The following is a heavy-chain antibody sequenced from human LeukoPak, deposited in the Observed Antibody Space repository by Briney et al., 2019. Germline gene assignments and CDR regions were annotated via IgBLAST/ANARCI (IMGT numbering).Heavy chain of an antibody. V-gene: IGHV3-23*01. D-gene: IGHD2/OR15-2a*01. CDR1: GFTFSSYA. CDR3: AKGLLFGDFSGLFDY. J-gene: IGHJ4*02. Sequence: GGSLRLSCAASGFTFSSYAMSWVRQAPGKGLEWVSAISGSGGSTYYADSVKGRFTISRDNSKNTLYLQMNSLRAEDTALYYCAKGLLFGDFSGLFDYWGQGTLVTVSS. CDR2: ISGSGGST.